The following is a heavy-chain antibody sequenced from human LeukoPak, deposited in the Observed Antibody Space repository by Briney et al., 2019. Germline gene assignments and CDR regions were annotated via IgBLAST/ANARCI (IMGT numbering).Heavy chain of an antibody. CDR1: GFTFSSYE. J-gene: IGHJ3*02. Sequence: GGSLRLSCAASGFTFSSYEMNWVRQAPGKGLEWVSYISSSGSTIYHADSVKGRFTISRDNAKNSLYLQMNSLRAEDTAVYYCAREHRGWELPTHDAFDIWGQGTMVTVSS. V-gene: IGHV3-48*03. CDR2: ISSSGSTI. CDR3: AREHRGWELPTHDAFDI. D-gene: IGHD1-26*01.